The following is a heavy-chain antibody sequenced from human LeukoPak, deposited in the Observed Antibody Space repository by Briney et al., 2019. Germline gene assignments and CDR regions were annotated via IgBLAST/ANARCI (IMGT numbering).Heavy chain of an antibody. CDR3: AKRPSGWSVTVYFDY. CDR2: IKQDRSEK. Sequence: GGSLRLSCAASGFTFTNYWMSWVRQAPGKGLELVANIKQDRSEKYYVDSVKGRFTISRDNAKNSLYLQMNSLRAEDTAVYYCAKRPSGWSVTVYFDYWGQGTLVTVSS. J-gene: IGHJ4*02. CDR1: GFTFTNYW. V-gene: IGHV3-7*03. D-gene: IGHD6-19*01.